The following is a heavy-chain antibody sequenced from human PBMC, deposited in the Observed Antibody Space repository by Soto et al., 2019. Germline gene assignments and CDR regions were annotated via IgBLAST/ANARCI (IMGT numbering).Heavy chain of an antibody. J-gene: IGHJ6*02. CDR2: IYHSGST. Sequence: QVQLQESGPGLVKPSGTLSVTCAVSGGSISSSNWWSWVRQPPGKGLEWIGEIYHSGSTNYNPSRKSRVTISGDKSKNQCSMKLRSVTAADTAVYDCARVSGSYYYGMDVWGQGTTVTVSS. CDR1: GGSISSSNW. CDR3: ARVSGSYYYGMDV. V-gene: IGHV4-4*02. D-gene: IGHD1-26*01.